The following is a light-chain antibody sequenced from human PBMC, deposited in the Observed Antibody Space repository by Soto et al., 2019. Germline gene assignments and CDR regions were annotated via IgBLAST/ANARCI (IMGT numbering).Light chain of an antibody. Sequence: DIRMTQSPSSLSASVGDRVTITCQASQDISNYLNWYQQKPGKAPKLLIYDASNLETGVPSRFSGSGSGTDFTFTISSLQPEDIATYYCQQYDNLPRSAFGGGTKVEIK. J-gene: IGKJ4*01. CDR2: DAS. CDR1: QDISNY. V-gene: IGKV1-33*01. CDR3: QQYDNLPRSA.